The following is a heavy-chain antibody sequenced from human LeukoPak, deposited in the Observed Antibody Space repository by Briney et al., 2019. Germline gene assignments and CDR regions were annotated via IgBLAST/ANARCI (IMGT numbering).Heavy chain of an antibody. J-gene: IGHJ2*01. CDR1: GGTFISYA. CDR2: IIPIFVTA. V-gene: IGHV1-69*06. D-gene: IGHD2-15*01. CDR3: AELQGLPRYFDL. Sequence: ASVKVSCKASGGTFISYAISWVRQAPGQGLEWRGGIIPIFVTANYAQKFQGRVTITADKSTSTAYMELSRLRSEETAVYYCAELQGLPRYFDLWGRGTLVTVSS.